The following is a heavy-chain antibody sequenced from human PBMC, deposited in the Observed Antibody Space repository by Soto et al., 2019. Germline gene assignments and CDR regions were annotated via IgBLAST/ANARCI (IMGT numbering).Heavy chain of an antibody. V-gene: IGHV2-70*04. CDR2: IDWDDDK. D-gene: IGHD6-6*01. Sequence: SGPTLVNPTQTLTLTCTFSGFSLSTNKMRVSWIRQPPGKALEWLARIDWDDDKFYSTSLKTRLSISKDTSKNQVVLTMTNMDPVDTATYYCARMLYSNSYPHHGMDVWGQGTTVTVS. CDR3: ARMLYSNSYPHHGMDV. CDR1: GFSLSTNKMR. J-gene: IGHJ6*02.